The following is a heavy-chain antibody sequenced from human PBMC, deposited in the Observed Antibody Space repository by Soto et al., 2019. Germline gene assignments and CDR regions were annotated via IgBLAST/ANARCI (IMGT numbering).Heavy chain of an antibody. J-gene: IGHJ6*02. V-gene: IGHV4-31*03. CDR2: IYSNGDT. D-gene: IGHD6-6*01. Sequence: SETLSLTCSVSSDSMNSGGYYWSWTRQNPGKGLEWIGYIYSNGDTYYNPSLKSRVTISVDTSKNQFSLNLTSVTAADTAVYYCARRGGSSSGYYYYAMDVWGQGTTVTVSS. CDR3: ARRGGSSSGYYYYAMDV. CDR1: SDSMNSGGYY.